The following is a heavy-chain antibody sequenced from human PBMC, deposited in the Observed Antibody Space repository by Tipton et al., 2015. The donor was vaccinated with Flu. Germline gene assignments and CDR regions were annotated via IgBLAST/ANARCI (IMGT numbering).Heavy chain of an antibody. CDR1: GFTFGSYG. J-gene: IGHJ3*01. CDR2: IWYDGSSI. CDR3: ARGIASSDST. V-gene: IGHV3-33*01. D-gene: IGHD2-21*01. Sequence: SLRLSCAASGFTFGSYGMHWVRQAPGKGLQWVAVIWYDGSSIGYADSVKGRFTISRDNPKNTLYLQMSSLRGDDMAVYYCARGIASSDSTWGQGTMVTVSS.